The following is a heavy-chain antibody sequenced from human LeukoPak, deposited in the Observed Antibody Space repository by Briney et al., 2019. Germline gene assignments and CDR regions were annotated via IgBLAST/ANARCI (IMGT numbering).Heavy chain of an antibody. Sequence: GASVKASCKASGYTFTGYYMHWVRQAPGQGLEWMGWISAYNGNTNYAQKLQGRVTMTTDTSTSTAYMELRSLRSDDTAVYYCARDRVNFDWLAFHWGQGTLVTVSS. CDR2: ISAYNGNT. D-gene: IGHD3-9*01. J-gene: IGHJ4*02. CDR3: ARDRVNFDWLAFH. CDR1: GYTFTGYY. V-gene: IGHV1-18*04.